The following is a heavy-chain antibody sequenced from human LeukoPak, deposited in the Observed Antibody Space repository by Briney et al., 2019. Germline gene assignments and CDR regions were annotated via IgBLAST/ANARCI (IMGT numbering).Heavy chain of an antibody. V-gene: IGHV3-30*18. J-gene: IGHJ6*02. Sequence: GGSLRLSCTASGFTFSSYGMHWVRQAPGKGLEWAAVIVYDGSQKFYADSVKGRFTISRDNPKNTLYLQMNSLRAEDTAVYYCVKVLKTYYYDTRSRYYYYYSMDIWGQGTTVTVSS. CDR2: IVYDGSQK. D-gene: IGHD3-22*01. CDR1: GFTFSSYG. CDR3: VKVLKTYYYDTRSRYYYYYSMDI.